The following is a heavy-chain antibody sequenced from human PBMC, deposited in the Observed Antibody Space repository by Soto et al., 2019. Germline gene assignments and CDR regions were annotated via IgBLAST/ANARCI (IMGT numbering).Heavy chain of an antibody. CDR3: AREKTSYGMDV. Sequence: QVQLVQSGAEVKKPGASVKVSCKASGYTFTSYDINWVRQATGQGLEWRGWMNPNSGNTGYAQKFQGSVTMTRSTPMSTAYMELSSVRSEDTAVYYCAREKTSYGMDVWGQGTTVTVSS. CDR2: MNPNSGNT. CDR1: GYTFTSYD. J-gene: IGHJ6*02. V-gene: IGHV1-8*01.